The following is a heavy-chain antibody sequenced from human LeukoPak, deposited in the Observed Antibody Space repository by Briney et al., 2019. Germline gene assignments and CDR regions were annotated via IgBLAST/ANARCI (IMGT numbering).Heavy chain of an antibody. CDR1: GGSISSYY. CDR3: ARRAGAFSHPYDY. J-gene: IGHJ4*02. V-gene: IGHV3-53*01. CDR2: IYSDNT. Sequence: ETLSLACTFSGGSISSYYWSWIRQPAGKGLEWVSFIYSDNTHYSDSVKGRFTISRDNSKNTLYLQMNSLRAEDTAVYYCARRAGAFSHPYDYWGQGTLVTVSS. D-gene: IGHD2/OR15-2a*01.